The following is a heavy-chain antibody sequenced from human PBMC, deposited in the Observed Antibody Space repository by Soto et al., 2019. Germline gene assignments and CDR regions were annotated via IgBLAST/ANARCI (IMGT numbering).Heavy chain of an antibody. CDR1: GYTFSNFA. V-gene: IGHV1-3*01. CDR2: INAGNWST. D-gene: IGHD2-15*01. J-gene: IGHJ6*02. CDR3: ARDVGGLDV. Sequence: GASVKFSCKASGYTFSNFAMHWVRQAPGQMLECMVWINAGNWSTKYXXKFQGRVXXTRDTAASIAXVELSXLRSEDTAVYYCARDVGGLDVWGQGTTVTVSS.